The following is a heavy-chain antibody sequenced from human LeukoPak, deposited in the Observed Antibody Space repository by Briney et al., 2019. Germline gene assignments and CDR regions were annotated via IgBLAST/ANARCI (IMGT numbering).Heavy chain of an antibody. V-gene: IGHV3-64*01. D-gene: IGHD5-18*01. CDR1: GFTFSSYA. CDR3: ARRATAMVTDAFDI. Sequence: GGSLRLSCAASGFTFSSYAMHWVRQAPGKGLEYVSAISSNGGSTYYANSVKGRFTISRDNSKNTLYLQMGSLRAEDMAVYYCARRATAMVTDAFDIWGQGTMVTVSS. J-gene: IGHJ3*02. CDR2: ISSNGGST.